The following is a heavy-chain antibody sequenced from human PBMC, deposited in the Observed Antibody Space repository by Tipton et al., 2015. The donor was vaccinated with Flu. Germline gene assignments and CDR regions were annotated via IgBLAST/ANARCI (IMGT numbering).Heavy chain of an antibody. Sequence: TLSLTCTISGDSNIRDGQYWSWVRQPPGKGLEWIGYIYYSGSTNYNPSLKSRVTISVDTSKNQFSLKLSSVTAADTGVYYCARELAYWGQGMLVTVSS. CDR2: IYYSGST. V-gene: IGHV4-61*08. CDR1: GDSNIRDGQY. CDR3: ARELAY. J-gene: IGHJ4*02.